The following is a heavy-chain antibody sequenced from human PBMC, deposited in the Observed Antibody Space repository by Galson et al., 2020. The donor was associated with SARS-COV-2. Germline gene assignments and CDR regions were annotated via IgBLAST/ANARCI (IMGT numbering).Heavy chain of an antibody. CDR3: ARGVSSSSSWYGIGWFDP. CDR2: IIPIFGTA. Sequence: KISCKASGGAFSSYAISWVRQAPGQGLEWMGGIIPIFGTANYAQKFQGRVTITADESTSTAYMELSSLRSEDTAVYYCARGVSSSSSWYGIGWFDPWGQGTLVTVSS. V-gene: IGHV1-69*01. CDR1: GGAFSSYA. J-gene: IGHJ5*02. D-gene: IGHD6-13*01.